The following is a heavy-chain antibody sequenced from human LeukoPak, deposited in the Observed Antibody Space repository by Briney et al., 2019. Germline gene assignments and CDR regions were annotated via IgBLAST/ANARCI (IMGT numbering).Heavy chain of an antibody. D-gene: IGHD3-3*01. CDR2: MNPNSGNT. CDR3: ARGVFTYYDFWSGYSENWFDP. J-gene: IGHJ5*02. Sequence: ASVKVSCKASGYTFTSYDINWVRQATGQGLEWMGWMNPNSGNTGYAQKFQGRVTITRNTSISTAYMELSSLRSEDTAVYYCARGVFTYYDFWSGYSENWFDPWGQGTLVTVSS. V-gene: IGHV1-8*03. CDR1: GYTFTSYD.